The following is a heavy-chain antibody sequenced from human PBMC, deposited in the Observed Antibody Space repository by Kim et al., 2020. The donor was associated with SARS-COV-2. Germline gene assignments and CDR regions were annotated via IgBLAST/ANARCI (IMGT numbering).Heavy chain of an antibody. CDR3: AKNTYYYGSGSYLQLSVDY. J-gene: IGHJ4*02. D-gene: IGHD3-10*01. CDR1: GFTFSSYA. Sequence: GGSLRLSCEASGFTFSSYALSWVRQAPGKGLEWVSTISDLGGNTYYADSVKGRFTISRDNSKNMVYLETNSLRAEDTAIYYCAKNTYYYGSGSYLQLSVDYWCQGTLVTVSS. CDR2: ISDLGGNT. V-gene: IGHV3-23*01.